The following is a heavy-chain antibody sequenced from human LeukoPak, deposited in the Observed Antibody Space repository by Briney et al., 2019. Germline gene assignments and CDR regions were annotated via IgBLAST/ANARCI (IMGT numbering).Heavy chain of an antibody. V-gene: IGHV4-39*01. CDR2: IYYSGST. J-gene: IGHJ3*02. CDR1: TASISSYY. D-gene: IGHD6-19*01. CDR3: ARHVIAVAELDAFDI. Sequence: PSETLSLTCSVSTASISSYYWSWIRQPPGKGLEWIGSIYYSGSTYYNPSLKSRVTISVDTSKNQFSLKLSSVTAADTAVYYCARHVIAVAELDAFDIWGQGTMVTVSS.